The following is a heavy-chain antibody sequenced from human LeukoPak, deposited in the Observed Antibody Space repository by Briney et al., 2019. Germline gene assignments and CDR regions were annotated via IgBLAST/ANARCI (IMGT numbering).Heavy chain of an antibody. Sequence: GGSLRLSCAASGFTFSNYWMTWVRQAPGKGLEWAANINQDGSEIRYMDSVKGRFTISRDSAKTSLYLQMNSLRAEDTAVYYCARDQHGDLTFDYWGQGTLVTVSS. CDR2: INQDGSEI. J-gene: IGHJ4*02. D-gene: IGHD4-17*01. CDR3: ARDQHGDLTFDY. V-gene: IGHV3-7*01. CDR1: GFTFSNYW.